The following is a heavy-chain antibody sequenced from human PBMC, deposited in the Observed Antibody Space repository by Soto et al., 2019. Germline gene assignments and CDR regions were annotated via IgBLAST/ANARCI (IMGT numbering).Heavy chain of an antibody. CDR1: GFSLSTSGVG. Sequence: QITLKESGPPLVKPTQTLTLTCTFSGFSLSTSGVGVAWIRQPPGKALEWLALIYWDDDKRYRPSLESRLTSTKDTSKTHVVLTMTNMDSVDTATYYCAYLPCSGGSCYWFSFSGMDVWGQGTTVTVSS. J-gene: IGHJ6*02. CDR2: IYWDDDK. CDR3: AYLPCSGGSCYWFSFSGMDV. D-gene: IGHD2-15*01. V-gene: IGHV2-5*02.